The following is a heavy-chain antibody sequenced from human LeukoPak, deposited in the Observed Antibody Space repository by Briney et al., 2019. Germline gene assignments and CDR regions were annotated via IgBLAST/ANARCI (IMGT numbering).Heavy chain of an antibody. CDR3: AVSYYYDTYYYMDV. J-gene: IGHJ6*03. CDR1: GFTFTSSA. D-gene: IGHD3-22*01. V-gene: IGHV1-58*02. CDR2: IVVGSGNT. Sequence: WASVKVSCKASGFTFTSSAMQWVRQARGQRLEWIGWIVVGSGNTNYAQKFQERVTITRDMSTSTAYMELSSLRSEDTAVYYCAVSYYYDTYYYMDVWGKGTTVTVSS.